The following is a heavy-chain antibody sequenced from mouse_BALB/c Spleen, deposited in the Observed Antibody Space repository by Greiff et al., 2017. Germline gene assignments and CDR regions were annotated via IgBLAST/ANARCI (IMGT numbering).Heavy chain of an antibody. Sequence: VQRVESGAELVRPGASVTLSCKASGYTFTDYEMHWVKQTPVHGLEWIGAIDPETGGTAYNQKFKGKATLTADKSSSTAYMELRSLTSEDSAVYYCTRGYGNYWYFDVWGAGTTVTVSS. CDR2: IDPETGGT. J-gene: IGHJ1*01. D-gene: IGHD2-10*02. V-gene: IGHV1-15*01. CDR3: TRGYGNYWYFDV. CDR1: GYTFTDYE.